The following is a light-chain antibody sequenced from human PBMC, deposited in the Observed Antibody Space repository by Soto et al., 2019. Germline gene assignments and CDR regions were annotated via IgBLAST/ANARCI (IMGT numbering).Light chain of an antibody. V-gene: IGKV1-17*01. CDR3: LQHHSYPQT. J-gene: IGKJ1*01. Sequence: DIQMTQSPSSLSASVGDGVTITCRASQGIKNDLARYQQKPGKAPKRLIYAVSSLQSGVPSRFSGSGSGTEFTLTISSLQPEDVATYYCLQHHSYPQTFGQGTKVDIK. CDR2: AVS. CDR1: QGIKND.